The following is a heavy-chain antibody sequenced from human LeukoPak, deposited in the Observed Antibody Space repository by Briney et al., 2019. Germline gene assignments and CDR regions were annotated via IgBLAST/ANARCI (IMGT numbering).Heavy chain of an antibody. J-gene: IGHJ4*02. Sequence: PGGSLRLSCAASGFTFSSYAMHWVRQAPGKGLEWVGVISYDGSNKYYADSVKGRFTISRDNSKNTLYLQMNSLRAEDTAVYYCARDSPIGVVIIGYFDYWGQGTLVTVSS. CDR2: ISYDGSNK. V-gene: IGHV3-30-3*01. D-gene: IGHD3-3*01. CDR3: ARDSPIGVVIIGYFDY. CDR1: GFTFSSYA.